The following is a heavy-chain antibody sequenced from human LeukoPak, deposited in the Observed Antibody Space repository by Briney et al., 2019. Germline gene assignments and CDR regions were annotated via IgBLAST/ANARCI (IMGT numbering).Heavy chain of an antibody. CDR1: GGSFSGYY. Sequence: SETLSLTCAVYGGSFSGYYWSWIRQPPGKGLEWIGEISHSGSTNYNPSLKSRVTISVDTSRNQFSLKLSSVTAADTAVYFCARVDGSPDYWGQGTLVTVSS. D-gene: IGHD2-15*01. CDR2: ISHSGST. V-gene: IGHV4-34*01. CDR3: ARVDGSPDY. J-gene: IGHJ4*02.